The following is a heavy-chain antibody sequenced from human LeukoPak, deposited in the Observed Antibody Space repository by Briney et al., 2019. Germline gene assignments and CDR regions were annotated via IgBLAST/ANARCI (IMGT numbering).Heavy chain of an antibody. CDR1: GYSFTSYW. V-gene: IGHV5-51*01. Sequence: GESLKISCKGSGYSFTSYWIGWVRQMPGKGLEWMGIIYPGDSDTRYSPSFQGQVTISADKSISTAYLQWSSLKASDTAMYYCARLKGATYYDFWSGYCKYYFDYWGQGTLVTVSS. CDR3: ARLKGATYYDFWSGYCKYYFDY. D-gene: IGHD3-3*01. J-gene: IGHJ4*02. CDR2: IYPGDSDT.